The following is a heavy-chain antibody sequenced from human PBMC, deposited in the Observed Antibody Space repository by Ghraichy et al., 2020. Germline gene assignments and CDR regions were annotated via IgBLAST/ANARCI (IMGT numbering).Heavy chain of an antibody. CDR1: GFTFSSTA. CDR3: AKNKGTGWMFYFGY. CDR2: ISGSGGST. V-gene: IGHV3-23*01. Sequence: GGSLRLSCVASGFTFSSTAVSWVRQAPGRGLQWVSAISGSGGSTYYADSVKGRFTISRDNSKNTLYLQMNSLRAEDTALYYCAKNKGTGWMFYFGYWGQGTLVTVSS. D-gene: IGHD3/OR15-3a*01. J-gene: IGHJ4*02.